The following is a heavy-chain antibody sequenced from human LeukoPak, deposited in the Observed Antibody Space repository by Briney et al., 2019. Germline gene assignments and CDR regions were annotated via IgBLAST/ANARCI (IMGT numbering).Heavy chain of an antibody. Sequence: PSETLSLTCAVYGGSFSGYYWSWIRQPPGKGLEWIGEINHSGSTNYNPSLKSRVTISVDTSKNQFSLKLSSVTAADTAVYYCARGNRAAFDIWGQGTMVTVSS. CDR1: GGSFSGYY. V-gene: IGHV4-34*01. CDR3: ARGNRAAFDI. J-gene: IGHJ3*02. CDR2: INHSGST.